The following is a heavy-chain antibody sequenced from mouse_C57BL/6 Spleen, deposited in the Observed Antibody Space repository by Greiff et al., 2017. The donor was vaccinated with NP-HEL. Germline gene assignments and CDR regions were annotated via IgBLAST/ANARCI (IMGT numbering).Heavy chain of an antibody. CDR2: INPSTGGT. Sequence: EVQLQQSGPELVKPGASVKISCKASGYSFTGYYMNWVKQSPEKSLEWIGEINPSTGGTTYNQKFKAKATLTVDKSSSTAYMQLKSLTSEDSAVYYCARGDYSNPYYAMDYWGQGTSVTVSS. CDR1: GYSFTGYY. D-gene: IGHD2-5*01. V-gene: IGHV1-42*01. CDR3: ARGDYSNPYYAMDY. J-gene: IGHJ4*01.